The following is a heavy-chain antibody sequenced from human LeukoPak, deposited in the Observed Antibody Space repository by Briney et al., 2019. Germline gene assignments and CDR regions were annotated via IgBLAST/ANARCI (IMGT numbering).Heavy chain of an antibody. CDR3: ARVAEAAAFDY. J-gene: IGHJ4*02. V-gene: IGHV3-48*03. CDR2: IDSSGSTI. D-gene: IGHD6-13*01. Sequence: GGSLRLSCAASGFTFSSYEMNWVRQAPGKGLEWVSYIDSSGSTIHYADSVKGRFTISRDNAKNSLYLQMNGLRAEDTAVYYCARVAEAAAFDYWGQGTLVTVSS. CDR1: GFTFSSYE.